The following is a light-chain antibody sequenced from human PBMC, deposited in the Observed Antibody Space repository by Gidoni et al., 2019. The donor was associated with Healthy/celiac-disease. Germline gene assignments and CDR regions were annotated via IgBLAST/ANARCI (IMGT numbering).Light chain of an antibody. V-gene: IGKV3-11*01. CDR2: DAS. J-gene: IGKJ1*01. Sequence: EIVLTRSPATLSLSPGERATLSCTASQRVSSYVAWYQQKPGQAPRLLNYDASNRATGIPARFSGRWSRTDFTLTSSSLEPEDFAVYCCQQRSNWATFGQGTKVEIK. CDR3: QQRSNWAT. CDR1: QRVSSY.